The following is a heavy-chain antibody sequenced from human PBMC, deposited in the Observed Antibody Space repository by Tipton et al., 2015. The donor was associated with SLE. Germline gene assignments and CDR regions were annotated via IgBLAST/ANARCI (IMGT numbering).Heavy chain of an antibody. CDR3: AREGSSVAFDI. J-gene: IGHJ3*02. Sequence: TLSLTCAVSGYSISIDYYWGWIRQPPGKGLEWIGSIYHSGSTYYNPSLKSRVTISVDTSKNQFSLKLSSVTAADTAVYYCAREGSSVAFDIWGQGTMVTVSS. V-gene: IGHV4-38-2*02. CDR2: IYHSGST. CDR1: GYSISIDYY.